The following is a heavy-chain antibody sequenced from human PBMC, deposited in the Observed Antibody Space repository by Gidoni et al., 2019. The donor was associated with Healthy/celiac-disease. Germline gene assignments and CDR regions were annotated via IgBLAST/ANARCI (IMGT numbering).Heavy chain of an antibody. V-gene: IGHV3-9*01. J-gene: IGHJ4*02. CDR1: GFTFDDFA. CDR2: ISWNSGSI. Sequence: EVQLVESGGGLVQPGRSLRLSCAASGFTFDDFAMHWVRQAPGKGLEWVSGISWNSGSIGDADSVKGRFTISRDNAKNSLYLQMNSLRAEDTALYYCAKEGYLGYCSSTSCLYYFDYWGQGTLVTVSS. CDR3: AKEGYLGYCSSTSCLYYFDY. D-gene: IGHD2-2*01.